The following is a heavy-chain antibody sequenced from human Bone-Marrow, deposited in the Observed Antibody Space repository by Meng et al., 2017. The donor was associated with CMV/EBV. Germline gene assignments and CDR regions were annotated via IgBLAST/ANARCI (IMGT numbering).Heavy chain of an antibody. V-gene: IGHV3-21*01. D-gene: IGHD1-26*01. Sequence: GESLKISCAASGFTFSSYSMNWVRQAPGKGLEWVSSISSSSSYIYYADSVKGRFTVSRDNAKNSLYLQMNSLRAEDTAVYYCSSARGSLYYYDFYGMNFWAQGTT. J-gene: IGHJ6*02. CDR1: GFTFSSYS. CDR2: ISSSSSYI. CDR3: SSARGSLYYYDFYGMNF.